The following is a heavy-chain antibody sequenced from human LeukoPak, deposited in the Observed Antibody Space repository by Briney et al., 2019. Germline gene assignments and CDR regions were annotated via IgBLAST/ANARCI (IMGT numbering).Heavy chain of an antibody. Sequence: GGSLRLSCAASGFTFSSYAMSWVRQAPGKGLEWVSAISGSGGSTYYADSVKGRFTISRDNSKNTLYLQMNSLRAEDTAVYYCAKVRDIVVVPAARDYDAFDIWGQGTMVTVSS. J-gene: IGHJ3*02. D-gene: IGHD2-2*01. V-gene: IGHV3-23*01. CDR1: GFTFSSYA. CDR3: AKVRDIVVVPAARDYDAFDI. CDR2: ISGSGGST.